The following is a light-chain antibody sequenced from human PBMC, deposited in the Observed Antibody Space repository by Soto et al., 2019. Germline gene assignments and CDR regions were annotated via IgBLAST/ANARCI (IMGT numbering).Light chain of an antibody. V-gene: IGKV3-20*01. CDR1: RMVGRSS. CDR2: ATS. CDR3: QQYGSSPYT. Sequence: EIVLTQSPGTLSLSPGERATLSCRASRMVGRSSLAWYQQNPGQPPSLLIYATSSRATGIPDRFSGSGSGTDFTLTISRLEPEDFAVYYCQQYGSSPYTFGQGTKLEIK. J-gene: IGKJ2*01.